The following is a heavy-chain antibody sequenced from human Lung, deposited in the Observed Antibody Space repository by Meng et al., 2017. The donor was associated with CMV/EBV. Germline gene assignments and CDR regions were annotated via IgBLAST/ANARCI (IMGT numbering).Heavy chain of an antibody. CDR1: GFSFSKHW. CDR3: VTDQDRLGGI. CDR2: INLYGSEK. D-gene: IGHD5-12*01. Sequence: GGSXRLSCVASGFSFSKHWMSWVRQAPGKGLEYLANINLYGSEKYYMDSVKGRFTISRDNDKNSLFLQMNSLRAEDTAVYYCVTDQDRLGGIWGQGTMVTVSS. V-gene: IGHV3-7*01. J-gene: IGHJ3*02.